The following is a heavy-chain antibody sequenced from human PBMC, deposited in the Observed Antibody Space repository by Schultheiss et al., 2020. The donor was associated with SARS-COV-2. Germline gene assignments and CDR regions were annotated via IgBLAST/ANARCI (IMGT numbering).Heavy chain of an antibody. D-gene: IGHD3-22*01. CDR2: ISSSGSTI. CDR3: ARDYYDSSGYYYAWAFDI. V-gene: IGHV3-48*04. J-gene: IGHJ3*02. CDR1: GFTFSSYW. Sequence: GGSLRLSCAASGFTFSSYWMSWVRQAPGKGLEWVSYISSSGSTIYYADSVKGRFTISRDNAKNSLYLQMNSLRAEDTAVYYCARDYYDSSGYYYAWAFDIWGQGTMVTVSS.